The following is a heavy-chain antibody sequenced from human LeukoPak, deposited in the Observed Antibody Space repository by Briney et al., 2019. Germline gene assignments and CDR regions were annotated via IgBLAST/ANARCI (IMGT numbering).Heavy chain of an antibody. CDR2: ISAYNGNI. Sequence: ASVKVSCKGSGYTFTSYGISWARQAPGQGLEWMGWISAYNGNINYAQKLQGRVTMTTDTSTSTAYMELRSLRSDDTAVYYCARGGTTKAARIFDYWGQGTLVTVSS. D-gene: IGHD1-7*01. CDR1: GYTFTSYG. CDR3: ARGGTTKAARIFDY. J-gene: IGHJ4*02. V-gene: IGHV1-18*01.